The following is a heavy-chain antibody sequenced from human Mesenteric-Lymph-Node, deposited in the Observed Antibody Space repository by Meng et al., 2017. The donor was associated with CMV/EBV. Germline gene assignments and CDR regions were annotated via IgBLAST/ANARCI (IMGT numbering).Heavy chain of an antibody. Sequence: TLSPTCTVSGGSTSSGGYYWSWVRQHPGKGLEWIGYISYSGSTYHHPSLKGPATISVDTSKNQFSLKLGSVTAAGTAVYYCARGSGQSSYSYYHCGMDVWGQGTTVTVSS. CDR1: GGSTSSGGYY. CDR3: ARGSGQSSYSYYHCGMDV. V-gene: IGHV4-31*01. J-gene: IGHJ6*02. CDR2: ISYSGST. D-gene: IGHD3-10*01.